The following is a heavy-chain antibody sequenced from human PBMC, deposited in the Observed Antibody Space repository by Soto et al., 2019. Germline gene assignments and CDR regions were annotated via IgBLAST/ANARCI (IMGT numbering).Heavy chain of an antibody. CDR3: ARAVDWSVYYFDY. D-gene: IGHD3-9*01. J-gene: IGHJ4*02. V-gene: IGHV3-30-3*01. CDR1: GFTFSSYA. CDR2: ISYDGSNK. Sequence: VQLVESGGGVVQPGRSLRLSCAASGFTFSSYAMHWVRQAPGKGLEWVAVISYDGSNKYYADSVKGRFTISRDNSKNTLYLQMNSLRAEDTAVYYCARAVDWSVYYFDYWGQGTLVTVSS.